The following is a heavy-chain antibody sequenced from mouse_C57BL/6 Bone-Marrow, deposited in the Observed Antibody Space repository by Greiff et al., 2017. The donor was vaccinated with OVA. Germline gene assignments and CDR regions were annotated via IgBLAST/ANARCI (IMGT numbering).Heavy chain of an antibody. CDR3: ARSDYDYFGY. V-gene: IGHV5-17*01. J-gene: IGHJ2*01. CDR2: ISSGSSTI. CDR1: GFTFSDYG. D-gene: IGHD2-4*01. Sequence: EVKLVESGGGLVKPGGSLKLSCAASGFTFSDYGMHWVRQAPEKGLEWVAYISSGSSTIKYADTVKGRFTLSRDNAKNTLFLQMTSLVSDDTAMYYCARSDYDYFGYWGQGTTLTVSS.